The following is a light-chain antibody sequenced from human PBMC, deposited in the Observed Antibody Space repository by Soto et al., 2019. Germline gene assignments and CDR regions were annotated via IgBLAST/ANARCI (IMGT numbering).Light chain of an antibody. CDR2: AAS. V-gene: IGKV1-9*01. Sequence: DIRLTQSPSFLSASVGDRVTITCRASHDINRYLAWYQQKPGKAPNLLIYAASTFHNPVPSRFSGAGSGTEFTLKISSLQAEDFATYYCQQLHIYPRTFGQGTKVEF. CDR3: QQLHIYPRT. J-gene: IGKJ1*01. CDR1: HDINRY.